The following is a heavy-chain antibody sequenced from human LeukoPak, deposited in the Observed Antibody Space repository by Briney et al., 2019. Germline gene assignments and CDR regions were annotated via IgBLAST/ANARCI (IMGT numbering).Heavy chain of an antibody. V-gene: IGHV3-74*01. CDR3: AREHGLDV. J-gene: IGHJ6*02. CDR1: GFTFSSYW. CDR2: INSDGSNR. Sequence: PGGSLRLSCAASGFTFSSYWMHWVRHAPGKGLVWVSHINSDGSNRGYADSVKGRFTISRDNAKNTLYLQMNSLRAEDTAVYYCAREHGLDVWGQGTTVTVSS.